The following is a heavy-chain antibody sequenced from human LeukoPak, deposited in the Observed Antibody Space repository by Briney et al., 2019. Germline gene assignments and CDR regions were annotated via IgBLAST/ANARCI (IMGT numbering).Heavy chain of an antibody. J-gene: IGHJ3*02. Sequence: ASVTVSCKASGYTFTDYYVLWVRQAPGQGPEWMGWINPNSGGTNYAQNFKGRVTMTRDTSISTAYMELSRLRSDDTAVYYCASFIAVAGTDDAFDIWGQGTMVTVSS. D-gene: IGHD6-19*01. V-gene: IGHV1-2*02. CDR2: INPNSGGT. CDR3: ASFIAVAGTDDAFDI. CDR1: GYTFTDYY.